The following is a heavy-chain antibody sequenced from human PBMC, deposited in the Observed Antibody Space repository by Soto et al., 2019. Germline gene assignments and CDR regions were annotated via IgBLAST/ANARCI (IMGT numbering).Heavy chain of an antibody. V-gene: IGHV5-51*01. Sequence: GESLKISFKGSGYSFTNYWIGWVRQMPGKGLEWMGIIYPGDSNTRYSPSFQGQVTISADKSISTAYLQWSSLKASDTAMYYCARQGFCSSTSCYTVDYWGQGTRVTVSS. J-gene: IGHJ4*02. CDR3: ARQGFCSSTSCYTVDY. CDR1: GYSFTNYW. D-gene: IGHD2-2*02. CDR2: IYPGDSNT.